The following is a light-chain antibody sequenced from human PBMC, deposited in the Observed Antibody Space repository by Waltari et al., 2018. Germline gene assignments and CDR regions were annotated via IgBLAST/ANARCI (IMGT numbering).Light chain of an antibody. CDR2: GAS. CDR1: PPVPYTY. V-gene: IGKV3-20*01. Sequence: DIVVTQSPATLSLFPGQGATLSCRASPPVPYTYLAWFQQKPGQPPRLLIHGASNRAAGIPDRFTGSGSGRDFTLTISGLEPEDFAVYYCQQYGASPFTFGPGTRADFK. J-gene: IGKJ3*01. CDR3: QQYGASPFT.